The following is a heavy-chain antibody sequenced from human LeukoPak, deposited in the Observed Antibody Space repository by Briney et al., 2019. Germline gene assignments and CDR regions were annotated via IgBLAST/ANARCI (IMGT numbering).Heavy chain of an antibody. D-gene: IGHD3-3*01. CDR2: ISGSVNST. CDR1: GFTFTSYA. V-gene: IGHV3-23*01. Sequence: GGSLRLSCAASGFTFTSYAMRWVRQAPGKGLEWVSAISGSVNSTYYADSVKGRFTIYRDNSKTTLYLQMNSLRAEDTAVYYCAKQPQPLYYDFWSGYYNLFDYWGQGTLVTVSS. J-gene: IGHJ4*02. CDR3: AKQPQPLYYDFWSGYYNLFDY.